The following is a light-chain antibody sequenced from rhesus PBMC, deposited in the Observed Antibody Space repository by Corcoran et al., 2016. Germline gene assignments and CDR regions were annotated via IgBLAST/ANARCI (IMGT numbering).Light chain of an antibody. CDR1: QSISSC. Sequence: GDTFTITCRASQSISSCLAWYQQKPGKAPKLLLEKASSLQSGVPSRFSGSGSGTDFTLTISSLQSEDFATYYCPQYSSSPFTFGPGTKLDIK. CDR2: KAS. CDR3: PQYSSSPFT. J-gene: IGKJ3*01. V-gene: IGKV1-22*01.